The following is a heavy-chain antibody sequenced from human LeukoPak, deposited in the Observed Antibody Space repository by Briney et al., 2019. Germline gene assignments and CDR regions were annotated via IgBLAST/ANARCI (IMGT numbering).Heavy chain of an antibody. CDR1: GFTFNIYA. Sequence: GKSLRLSCAASGFTFNIYALHWVRQAPGKGLEWMAIISHDGSDKSYADSVKGRFSISRDDSKNTLYLQMSSLRTEDTAVYYCARVRTATLIPTLYYFDYWGQGTLVTVSS. D-gene: IGHD2-21*02. CDR3: ARVRTATLIPTLYYFDY. CDR2: ISHDGSDK. J-gene: IGHJ4*02. V-gene: IGHV3-30-3*01.